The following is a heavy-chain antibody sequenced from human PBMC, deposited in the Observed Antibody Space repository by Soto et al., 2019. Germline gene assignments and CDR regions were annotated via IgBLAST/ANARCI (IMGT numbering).Heavy chain of an antibody. J-gene: IGHJ4*02. Sequence: QVQLVESGGGVVQPGRSLRLSCAASGFTFSSYGMHWVRQAPGKGLEWVAVVWYDGSNKYYADSVKGRVTISRDNSKNTLYLQMNSLRAEDTAVYYCARDSSKEQLWLRLTYYFDYWGQGTLVTVSS. CDR2: VWYDGSNK. V-gene: IGHV3-33*01. D-gene: IGHD5-18*01. CDR3: ARDSSKEQLWLRLTYYFDY. CDR1: GFTFSSYG.